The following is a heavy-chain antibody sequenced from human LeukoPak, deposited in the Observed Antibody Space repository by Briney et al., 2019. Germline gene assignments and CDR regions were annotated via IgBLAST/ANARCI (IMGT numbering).Heavy chain of an antibody. D-gene: IGHD5-24*01. CDR3: ARGRPTDGYNYWGNYYFDY. CDR1: GGSFRGYY. J-gene: IGHJ4*02. CDR2: INHSGNT. Sequence: SETLSLTCAVYGGSFRGYYWSWIRQPPGKGLEWIGEINHSGNTNYNPSLKSRVTISVDTSKKQFSLKLSSVTAADTAMYYCARGRPTDGYNYWGNYYFDYWGQGTLVTVSS. V-gene: IGHV4-34*01.